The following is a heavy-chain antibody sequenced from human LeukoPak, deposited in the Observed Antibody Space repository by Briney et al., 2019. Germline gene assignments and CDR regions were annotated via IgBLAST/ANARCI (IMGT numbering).Heavy chain of an antibody. CDR2: ISYDGSTN. CDR1: GFTFSSYA. CDR3: ARDAGAAWYHGMDV. D-gene: IGHD6-13*01. J-gene: IGHJ6*02. V-gene: IGHV3-30*04. Sequence: GGSLRLSCAASGFTFSSYALHWVRQAPGKGLEWVAVISYDGSTNYYADSVKGRFTISRDNSKNTLYLQMNSLRAEDTAVYYCARDAGAAWYHGMDVWGQGTTVTVPS.